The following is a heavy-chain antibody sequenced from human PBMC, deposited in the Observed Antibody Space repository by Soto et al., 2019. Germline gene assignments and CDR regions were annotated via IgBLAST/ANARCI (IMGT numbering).Heavy chain of an antibody. V-gene: IGHV4-31*03. J-gene: IGHJ5*02. CDR3: ARVPITIFGVVIIYLWFDP. CDR2: IYYSGST. Sequence: SETLSLTCTVSGGSISSGGYYWSWIRQHPGKGLEWIGYIYYSGSTYYNPSLKSRVTISVDTSKNQFSLKLSSVTAADTAVYYCARVPITIFGVVIIYLWFDPWGQGTLVTVSS. D-gene: IGHD3-3*01. CDR1: GGSISSGGYY.